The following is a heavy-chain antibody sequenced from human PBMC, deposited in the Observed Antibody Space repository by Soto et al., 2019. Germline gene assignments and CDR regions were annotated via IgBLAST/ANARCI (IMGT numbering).Heavy chain of an antibody. CDR3: TTDSSGYLGDFDY. V-gene: IGHV3-15*01. CDR1: GFTFSNAW. D-gene: IGHD3-22*01. J-gene: IGHJ4*02. CDR2: IKSKTDGGTT. Sequence: GGSLRLSCAASGFTFSNAWMSWVRQAPGKGLEWVGRIKSKTDGGTTDYAAPVKGRFTISRDDSKNTLYLQMNSLKTEDTAVYYCTTDSSGYLGDFDYWGQGTLVTVYS.